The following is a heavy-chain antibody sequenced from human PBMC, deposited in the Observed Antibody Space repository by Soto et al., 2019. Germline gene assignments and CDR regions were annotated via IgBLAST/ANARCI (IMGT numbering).Heavy chain of an antibody. D-gene: IGHD6-13*01. CDR2: ISYRGNT. Sequence: PSETLSLTCTVSGSSFSSGAYHWSWIRQYPGKGLEWIGSISYRGNTYYNPSLKSRLSMSVDTSKNQFSLNLTSVTAADTAVYFCARMSATGTRWFDPWGQGTQVTVS. V-gene: IGHV4-31*03. J-gene: IGHJ5*02. CDR1: GSSFSSGAYH. CDR3: ARMSATGTRWFDP.